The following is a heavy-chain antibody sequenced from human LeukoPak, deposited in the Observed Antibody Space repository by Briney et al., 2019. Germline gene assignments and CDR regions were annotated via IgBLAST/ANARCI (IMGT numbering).Heavy chain of an antibody. V-gene: IGHV3-30-3*01. Sequence: GGSLRLSCAASGFTFSSYAMSWVRQAPGKGLEWVAVISYDGSNKYYADSVKGRFTISRDNSKNTLYLQMNSLRAEDTAVYYCAREAIGELSKRGDYWGQETLVTVSS. CDR2: ISYDGSNK. J-gene: IGHJ4*02. CDR3: AREAIGELSKRGDY. D-gene: IGHD3-10*01. CDR1: GFTFSSYA.